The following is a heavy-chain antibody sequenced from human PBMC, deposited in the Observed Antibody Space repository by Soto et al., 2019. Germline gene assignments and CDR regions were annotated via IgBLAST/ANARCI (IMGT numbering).Heavy chain of an antibody. Sequence: GGSLRLSCAASVFTFSSYSMNCVRHSPGKWLEWVSSISSSSSYIYYADSVKGRFTISRDNAKNSLYLQMNSLRAEDTAVYYCARDPTRIAARIDRSGCFEPWGQGTLVSLSS. CDR1: VFTFSSYS. CDR3: ARDPTRIAARIDRSGCFEP. J-gene: IGHJ5*02. CDR2: ISSSSSYI. V-gene: IGHV3-21*01. D-gene: IGHD6-6*01.